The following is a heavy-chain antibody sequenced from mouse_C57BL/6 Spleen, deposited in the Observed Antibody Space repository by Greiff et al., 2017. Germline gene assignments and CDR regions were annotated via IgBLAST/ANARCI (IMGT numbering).Heavy chain of an antibody. V-gene: IGHV5-9-1*02. CDR3: TRDGGYYFDY. D-gene: IGHD2-3*01. CDR1: GFTFSSYA. Sequence: EVKVEESGEGLVKPGGSLKLSCAASGFTFSSYAMSWVRQTPEKRLEWVAYISSGGDYIYYADTVKGRFTISRDNARNTLYLQMSSLKSEDTAMCYCTRDGGYYFDYWGQGTTLTVSS. J-gene: IGHJ2*01. CDR2: ISSGGDYI.